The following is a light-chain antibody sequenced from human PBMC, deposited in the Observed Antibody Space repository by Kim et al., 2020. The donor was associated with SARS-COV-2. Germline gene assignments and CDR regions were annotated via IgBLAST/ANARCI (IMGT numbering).Light chain of an antibody. CDR2: GKN. Sequence: FEQTVRLTCQGGSLKNYSASWYQQKPRQAPVLVFYGKNNRPSGTPDRFSGSKSGNTTSLTITGAQAEDEADYYCDSRDSSGTRVLFGGGTQLTVL. V-gene: IGLV3-19*01. J-gene: IGLJ2*01. CDR1: SLKNYS. CDR3: DSRDSSGTRVL.